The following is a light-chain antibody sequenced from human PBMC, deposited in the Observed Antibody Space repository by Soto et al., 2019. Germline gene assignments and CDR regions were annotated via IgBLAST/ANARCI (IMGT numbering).Light chain of an antibody. CDR2: AVS. V-gene: IGKV3-15*01. Sequence: EIMMTQSPGTLSASPGERATLSCRARQSVSINLAWYQQKPGQAPRLLIYAVSTRATVIPARFSGSGSGTEFTLTISSLQSEYFAVYYWQQYNKSPRTFGQGTKVEIK. CDR3: QQYNKSPRT. CDR1: QSVSIN. J-gene: IGKJ1*01.